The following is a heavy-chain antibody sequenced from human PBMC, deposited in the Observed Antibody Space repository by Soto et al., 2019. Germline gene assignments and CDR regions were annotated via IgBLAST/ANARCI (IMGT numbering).Heavy chain of an antibody. CDR2: IIPIFRTA. Sequence: QVQLVQSGTEVKKPGSSVKVSYKASGGTFSSYTMSWLRQAPGQGLEWMGGIIPIFRTANYAQNFQGRVTITADDSTTTAYMELSSLRSEDTAVYYCARGGGYSYGRNWFNPWGQGTLVTVSS. CDR3: ARGGGYSYGRNWFNP. V-gene: IGHV1-69*01. D-gene: IGHD5-12*01. CDR1: GGTFSSYT. J-gene: IGHJ5*02.